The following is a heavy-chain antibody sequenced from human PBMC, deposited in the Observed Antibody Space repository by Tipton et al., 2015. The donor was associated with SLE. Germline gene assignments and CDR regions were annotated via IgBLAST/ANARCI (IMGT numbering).Heavy chain of an antibody. V-gene: IGHV3-21*04. CDR2: ISSSSSYI. CDR3: AKDPTMVAIYYYVMDV. J-gene: IGHJ6*02. D-gene: IGHD4/OR15-4a*01. Sequence: SLRLSCAASGFTFSSYSMNWVRQAPGKGLEWVSSISSSSSYIYYADSVKGRFTISRDNSKNTLYLQMNSLRAEDTAVYYCAKDPTMVAIYYYVMDVWGQGTTVTVSS. CDR1: GFTFSSYS.